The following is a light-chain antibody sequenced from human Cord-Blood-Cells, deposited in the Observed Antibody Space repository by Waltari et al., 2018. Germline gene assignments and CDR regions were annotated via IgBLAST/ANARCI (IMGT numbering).Light chain of an antibody. J-gene: IGLJ2*01. Sequence: QSALTQPASVSGSPGPSITIPCTGTSSDVGRYNLLSWYQQHPGKAPKLMIYEVSKRPSGVSNRFSGSKSGNTASLTISGLQAEDEADYYCCSYAGSSTFVVFGGGTKLTVL. CDR2: EVS. CDR3: CSYAGSSTFVV. CDR1: SSDVGRYNL. V-gene: IGLV2-23*02.